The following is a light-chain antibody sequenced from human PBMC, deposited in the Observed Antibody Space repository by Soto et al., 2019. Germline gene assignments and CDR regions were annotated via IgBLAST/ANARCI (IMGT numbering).Light chain of an antibody. V-gene: IGLV2-14*01. CDR2: EVT. Sequence: QSALTQPASVSGSPGQSITISCTGTSSDVGGYNYVSWYQQHPGKAPKLIVYEVTNRPPGVSNRFSGSKSGNTASLTISGLQAEDEADYYCISYTSASTLVFGGVTKLTVL. CDR1: SSDVGGYNY. J-gene: IGLJ3*02. CDR3: ISYTSASTLV.